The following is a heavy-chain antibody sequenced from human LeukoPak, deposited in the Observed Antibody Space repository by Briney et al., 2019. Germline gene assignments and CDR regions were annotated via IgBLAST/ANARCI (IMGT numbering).Heavy chain of an antibody. Sequence: SETLSLTCTVSGGSISIYYWSWIRQPPGKGLEWIGYIYYSGSTNYNPSLKSRVTISVDTSKNQFSLKLSSVTAADTAVYYCARGVSSSWFPFDYWGQGTLVTVSS. CDR3: ARGVSSSWFPFDY. V-gene: IGHV4-59*01. CDR1: GGSISIYY. CDR2: IYYSGST. J-gene: IGHJ4*02. D-gene: IGHD6-13*01.